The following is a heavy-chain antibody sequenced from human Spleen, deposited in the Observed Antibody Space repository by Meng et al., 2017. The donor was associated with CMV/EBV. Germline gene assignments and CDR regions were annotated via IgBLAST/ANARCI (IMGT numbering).Heavy chain of an antibody. V-gene: IGHV5-51*07. J-gene: IGHJ5*01. CDR1: GYTFTTDW. CDR2: IYPGDSDT. CDR3: ARGDVEYQKCFDP. D-gene: IGHD2-2*01. Sequence: GESLKISCQYSGYTFTTDWIGWVHQMPEKGLKWMGLIYPGDSDTRYSPSFQGQVTISADKSISTAYLQWSSLKASDTAMYYCARGDVEYQKCFDPWGQGTLVTVSS.